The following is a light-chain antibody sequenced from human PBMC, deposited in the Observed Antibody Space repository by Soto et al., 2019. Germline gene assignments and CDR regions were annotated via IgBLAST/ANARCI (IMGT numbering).Light chain of an antibody. CDR2: KAS. J-gene: IGKJ1*01. V-gene: IGKV1-5*03. Sequence: DIQMTHSPSTLAASVGYRFIITCRASQSITGWSAWFKQKPGKAPKLLISKASSLQNGVPSRFSGSGSGTDFTLTISSMKPDDFATYYCLQYNSYSTFGQGTKVDIK. CDR1: QSITGW. CDR3: LQYNSYST.